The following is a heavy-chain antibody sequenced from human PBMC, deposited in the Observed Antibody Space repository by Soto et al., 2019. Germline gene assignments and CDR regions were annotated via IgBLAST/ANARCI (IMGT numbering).Heavy chain of an antibody. CDR1: GYTFTSYY. CDR3: ARVGGSGSLDNYYMDV. Sequence: ASVKVSCKASGYTFTSYYMHWVRQAPGQGLEWMGIINPSGGSTSYAQKFQGRVTMTRDTSTSTVYMELSSLRSEDTAVYYCARVGGSGSLDNYYMDVWGKGTTVTVSS. CDR2: INPSGGST. D-gene: IGHD3-10*01. V-gene: IGHV1-46*03. J-gene: IGHJ6*03.